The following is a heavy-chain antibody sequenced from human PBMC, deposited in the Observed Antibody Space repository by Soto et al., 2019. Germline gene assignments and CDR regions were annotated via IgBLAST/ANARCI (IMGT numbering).Heavy chain of an antibody. CDR3: ARSLDFWSGYYPDYYGMDV. J-gene: IGHJ6*02. CDR1: GFTVSSNY. D-gene: IGHD3-3*01. Sequence: GGSLRLSCAAYGFTVSSNYMSWVRQAPGKXLEWVSVIYSGGSTYYADSVKGRFTISRDNSKNTLYLQMNSLRAEDTAVYYCARSLDFWSGYYPDYYGMDVWGQGTTVTVSS. V-gene: IGHV3-53*01. CDR2: IYSGGST.